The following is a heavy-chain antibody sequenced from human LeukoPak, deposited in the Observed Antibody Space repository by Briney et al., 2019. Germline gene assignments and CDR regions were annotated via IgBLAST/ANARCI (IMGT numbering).Heavy chain of an antibody. D-gene: IGHD6-19*01. Sequence: GASVKVSCKASGGTFSSYAISWVRQAPGQGLEWMGGIIPIFGTANYARKFQGRVTITTDESTSTAYMELSSLRSEDTAVYYCARDLGGWYDYWGQGTLVTVSS. J-gene: IGHJ4*02. CDR3: ARDLGGWYDY. CDR2: IIPIFGTA. CDR1: GGTFSSYA. V-gene: IGHV1-69*05.